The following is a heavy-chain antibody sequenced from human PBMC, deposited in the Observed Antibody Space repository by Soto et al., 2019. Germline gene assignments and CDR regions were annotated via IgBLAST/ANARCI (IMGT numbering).Heavy chain of an antibody. V-gene: IGHV4-39*01. Sequence: QLQLQESGPGLVKPSETLSLTCSVSGGSISSGNYFWCWIRQPPGTGLEWIGSIYFGGNTYYNPSLKSRVSISVDTSKNQFSLRLSSVTAADTAVYYCTRGGDLEYFQHWGQGTLVTVSS. CDR3: TRGGDLEYFQH. D-gene: IGHD4-17*01. CDR1: GGSISSGNYF. CDR2: IYFGGNT. J-gene: IGHJ1*01.